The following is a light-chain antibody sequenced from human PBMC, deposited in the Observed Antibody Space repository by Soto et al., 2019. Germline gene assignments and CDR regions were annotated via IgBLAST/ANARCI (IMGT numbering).Light chain of an antibody. CDR1: PSISSY. V-gene: IGKV1-39*01. CDR3: QQSSSTPWGPYT. Sequence: EIQMTQSPSSLSASVGDRVTITCRASPSISSYLYWYQQKPGQAPKLLSYAASSLQSGVPSRFSGSGSGTDFTLTIGSLQPEHFATSYCQQSSSTPWGPYTFGRGTRLVI. J-gene: IGKJ2*01. CDR2: AAS.